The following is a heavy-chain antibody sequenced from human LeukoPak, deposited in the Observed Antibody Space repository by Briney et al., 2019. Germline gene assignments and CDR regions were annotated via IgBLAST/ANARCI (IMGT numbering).Heavy chain of an antibody. CDR3: ASNRALYGDYGEG. J-gene: IGHJ4*02. CDR2: ISGGGGRT. V-gene: IGHV3-23*01. D-gene: IGHD4-17*01. Sequence: PGGSLRLSCAASGFTFSSYAMGWVRQFPGKGLEWVSAISGGGGRTYYADSVKGRFTISRDNAKNSLYLQMNSLRAEDTAVYYCASNRALYGDYGEGWGQGTLVTVSS. CDR1: GFTFSSYA.